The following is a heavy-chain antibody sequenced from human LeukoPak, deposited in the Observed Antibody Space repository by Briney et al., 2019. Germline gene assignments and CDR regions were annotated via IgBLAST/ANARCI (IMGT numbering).Heavy chain of an antibody. Sequence: PSETLSLTCTVSGGSISSGSYYWSWIRQPAGKGLEWIGRIYTSGSTNYNPSLKSRVTMSVDTSKNQFSLKLSSVTAADTAVYYCARSFGVVHDAFDIWGQGTMVTVSS. D-gene: IGHD3-3*01. CDR1: GGSISSGSYY. V-gene: IGHV4-61*02. J-gene: IGHJ3*02. CDR3: ARSFGVVHDAFDI. CDR2: IYTSGST.